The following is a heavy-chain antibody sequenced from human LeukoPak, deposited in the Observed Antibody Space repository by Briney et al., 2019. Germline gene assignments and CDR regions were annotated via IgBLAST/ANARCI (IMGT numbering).Heavy chain of an antibody. J-gene: IGHJ5*02. CDR3: AKEGTVRWFDP. CDR2: IYHSGHT. V-gene: IGHV4-38-2*02. CDR1: GYSISSGYY. D-gene: IGHD1-14*01. Sequence: SETLSLTCTVSGYSISSGYYWSFIRQPPGKGLEWIGGIYHSGHTFYNPSLKSRVTISVETSKNQFSLKLNSVTAADTAVYYCAKEGTVRWFDPWGRGTLVTVSS.